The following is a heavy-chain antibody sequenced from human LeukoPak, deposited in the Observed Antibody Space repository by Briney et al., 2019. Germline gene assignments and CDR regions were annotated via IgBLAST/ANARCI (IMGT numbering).Heavy chain of an antibody. J-gene: IGHJ4*02. V-gene: IGHV3-30*03. CDR1: GFTFSSYG. Sequence: GRSLRLSCAASGFTFSSYGMHWVRQAPGKGLEWVAVISFDATNKYYADSVKGRFTISRDNSKNTLYLQVNSLKTEDTAVYYCTTVGLSGYYDSSGYYYFDYWGQGTLVTVSS. CDR3: TTVGLSGYYDSSGYYYFDY. D-gene: IGHD3-22*01. CDR2: ISFDATNK.